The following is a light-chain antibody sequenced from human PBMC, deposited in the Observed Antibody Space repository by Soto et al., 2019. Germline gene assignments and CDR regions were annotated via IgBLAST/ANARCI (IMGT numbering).Light chain of an antibody. CDR1: QSVSSN. CDR2: GSS. V-gene: IGKV3-15*01. J-gene: IGKJ2*01. Sequence: EIVMTQSPATLSVSPGERATLSCMASQSVSSNLALYQQKPGQATRLLIYGSSTKATGIPARFSGSGSGTAFTLTISSLQSEDFAVYYCQQYNNWTPGTFGQGTKLEIK. CDR3: QQYNNWTPGT.